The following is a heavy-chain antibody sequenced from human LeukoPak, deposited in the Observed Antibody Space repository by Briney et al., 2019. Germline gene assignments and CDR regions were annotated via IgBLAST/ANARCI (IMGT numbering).Heavy chain of an antibody. J-gene: IGHJ3*02. CDR1: GYTFTSYG. V-gene: IGHV1-18*01. Sequence: ASVKVSCKASGYTFTSYGISWVRQAPGQGLEWMGWISACNGNTNYAQKLQGRVTMTTDTSTSTAYMELRSLRSDDTAVYYCAKGDYYDSSGSDAFDIWGQGTMVTVSS. CDR2: ISACNGNT. CDR3: AKGDYYDSSGSDAFDI. D-gene: IGHD3-22*01.